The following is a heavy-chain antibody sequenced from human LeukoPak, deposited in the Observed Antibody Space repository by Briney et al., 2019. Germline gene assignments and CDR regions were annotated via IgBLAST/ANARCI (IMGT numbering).Heavy chain of an antibody. CDR1: GFTFSSYA. CDR2: ISGSGGST. Sequence: GGSLRLSCAASGFTFSSYAMSWVRQAPGKGLEWVSAISGSGGSTYYADSVKGRFTISRDNSKNTLYLQMNSLRAEDTAVYYCAKSMRVLWFGELLPFDYWGQGTPVAVSS. J-gene: IGHJ4*02. CDR3: AKSMRVLWFGELLPFDY. V-gene: IGHV3-23*01. D-gene: IGHD3-10*01.